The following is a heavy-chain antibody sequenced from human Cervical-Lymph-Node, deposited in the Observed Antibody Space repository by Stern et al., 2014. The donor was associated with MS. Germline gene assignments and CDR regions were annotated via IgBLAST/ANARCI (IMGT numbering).Heavy chain of an antibody. CDR3: SPASAI. CDR1: GLRFSDAA. CDR2: IRGKDKNYAT. Sequence: EVQLVESGGGLVQPGGSLKLSWVVSGLRFSDAAVHWVRQAPGKGLEWVGRIRGKDKNYATSYAASVKGRFTLSRSDSQNTAFLLMNSLKREDTAVYYCSPASAIWGQGTAVTVSS. V-gene: IGHV3-73*02. J-gene: IGHJ3*02.